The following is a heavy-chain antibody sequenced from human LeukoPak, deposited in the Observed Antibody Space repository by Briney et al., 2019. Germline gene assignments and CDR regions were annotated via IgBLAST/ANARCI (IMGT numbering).Heavy chain of an antibody. D-gene: IGHD2-15*01. V-gene: IGHV3-21*01. Sequence: GGSLRLSCAASGFTVSKYSMNWVRQAPGEGLEWVSSISSSSKYIYYAGSVKGRFTISRDNDKNSLCLQMNSLSAEDTAVYYCTSRGVLPAPPLRYWGKGTLVTVSS. J-gene: IGHJ4*02. CDR2: ISSSSKYI. CDR1: GFTVSKYS. CDR3: TSRGVLPAPPLRY.